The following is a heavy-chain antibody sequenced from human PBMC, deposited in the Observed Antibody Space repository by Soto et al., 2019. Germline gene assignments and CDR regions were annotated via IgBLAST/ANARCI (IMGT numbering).Heavy chain of an antibody. D-gene: IGHD3-22*01. CDR3: ASQANYYDSSGYYAGWSDP. V-gene: IGHV3-33*01. CDR2: IWYDGSNK. CDR1: GFTFSSYG. J-gene: IGHJ5*02. Sequence: PGGSLRLSCAASGFTFSSYGMHWVRQAPGKGLEWVAVIWYDGSNKYYADSVKGRFTISRDNSKNTLYLQMNSLRAEDTAVYYCASQANYYDSSGYYAGWSDPWGQGTLVTVSS.